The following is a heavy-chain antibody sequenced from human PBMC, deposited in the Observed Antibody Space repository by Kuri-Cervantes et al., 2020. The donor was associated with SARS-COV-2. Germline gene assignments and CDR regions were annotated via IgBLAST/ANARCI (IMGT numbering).Heavy chain of an antibody. V-gene: IGHV3-74*01. CDR1: GFTFADYP. CDR2: INSDGSST. J-gene: IGHJ6*04. D-gene: IGHD2-2*01. Sequence: GESLKIPCAASGFTFADYPMHWVRQAPGKGLVRVARINSDGSSTSYADSVKGRFTIPRDDAKNTLYLQMNSLRAEDTAVYYCARGAVVPAAIQVHRGYYYGMDVWGKGTTVTVDS. CDR3: ARGAVVPAAIQVHRGYYYGMDV.